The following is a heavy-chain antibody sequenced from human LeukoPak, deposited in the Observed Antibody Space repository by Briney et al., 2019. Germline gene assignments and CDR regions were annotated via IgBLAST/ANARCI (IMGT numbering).Heavy chain of an antibody. D-gene: IGHD3-3*01. CDR2: IYPGDSDT. Sequence: GKSLKISCKGSGYSFTSYWIGWVRQMPGKGLEWMGIIYPGDSDTRYSPSFQGQVTISADKSVSTAYLQWSSLKASDTAMYYCASNHQGSGYYKGPGNDAFDIWGQGTMVTVSS. V-gene: IGHV5-51*01. CDR1: GYSFTSYW. J-gene: IGHJ3*02. CDR3: ASNHQGSGYYKGPGNDAFDI.